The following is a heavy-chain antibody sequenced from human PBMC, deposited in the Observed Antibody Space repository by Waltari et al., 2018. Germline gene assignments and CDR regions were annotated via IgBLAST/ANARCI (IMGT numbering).Heavy chain of an antibody. CDR1: GGTFSSYA. D-gene: IGHD1-26*01. J-gene: IGHJ4*02. CDR3: ARSPQWELLHYPTQYCDY. Sequence: QVQLVQSGAEVKKPGSSVKVSCKASGGTFSSYAISWVRQAPGQGLEWMGGIIPIFGTANYAQKFQGRVTITADESTSTAYMELSSLRSEDTAVYYCARSPQWELLHYPTQYCDYWGQGTLVIVSS. V-gene: IGHV1-69*01. CDR2: IIPIFGTA.